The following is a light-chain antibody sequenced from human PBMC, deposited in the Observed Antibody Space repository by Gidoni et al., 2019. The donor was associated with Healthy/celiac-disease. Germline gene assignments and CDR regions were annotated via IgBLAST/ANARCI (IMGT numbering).Light chain of an antibody. CDR1: QSVSSSS. CDR2: DAS. Sequence: EIVLTQSPATLSLSPGERATLSCGASQSVSSSSLTWYQQKPGLAPRLLIYDASSRATGIPDRFSGSGSGTDFTLTISRLEPEDFAVYYCQQYGSSPHSFGGXTKVEIK. CDR3: QQYGSSPHS. V-gene: IGKV3D-20*01. J-gene: IGKJ4*01.